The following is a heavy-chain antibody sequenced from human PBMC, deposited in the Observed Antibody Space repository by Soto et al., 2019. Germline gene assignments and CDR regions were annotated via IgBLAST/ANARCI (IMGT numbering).Heavy chain of an antibody. J-gene: IGHJ4*02. Sequence: SVKVSCKASGGTFSSYAISWVRQAPGQGLEWMGGIIPIFGTANYAQKFQGRVTITADESTSTAYMELSSLRSEDTAVYYCARERLPGQLWLLYFDYWGQGTLVTVSS. CDR3: ARERLPGQLWLLYFDY. D-gene: IGHD5-18*01. CDR2: IIPIFGTA. CDR1: GGTFSSYA. V-gene: IGHV1-69*13.